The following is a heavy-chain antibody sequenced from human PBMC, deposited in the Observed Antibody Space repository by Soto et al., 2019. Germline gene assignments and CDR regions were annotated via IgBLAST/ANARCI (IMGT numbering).Heavy chain of an antibody. Sequence: GGSLRLSCAASGFTFSDSYMSWIRQAPGKGLEWLSYITSSGDTIYYADSVRGRFTISRDNARNSLYLRMNSLRDDDTAVYYCATAAKDSTTSHHSPQIIFDNWGQGTLVTVSS. J-gene: IGHJ4*02. CDR2: ITSSGDTI. D-gene: IGHD2-2*01. CDR1: GFTFSDSY. CDR3: ATAAKDSTTSHHSPQIIFDN. V-gene: IGHV3-11*01.